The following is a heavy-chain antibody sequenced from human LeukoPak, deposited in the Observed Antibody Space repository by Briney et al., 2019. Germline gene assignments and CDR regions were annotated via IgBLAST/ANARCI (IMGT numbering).Heavy chain of an antibody. Sequence: GGSLRLSCATSGFTFSNAWMNWVRQAPGKGLEWVGRIRSNSDGGTIGYAAPVKGRFTLSRDDSKTTLYLQMNSLQTEDTAVYCATDFYVSTWGQGTLVTVSS. V-gene: IGHV3-15*07. CDR2: IRSNSDGGTI. CDR1: GFTFSNAW. D-gene: IGHD3-22*01. J-gene: IGHJ5*02. CDR3: ATDFYVST.